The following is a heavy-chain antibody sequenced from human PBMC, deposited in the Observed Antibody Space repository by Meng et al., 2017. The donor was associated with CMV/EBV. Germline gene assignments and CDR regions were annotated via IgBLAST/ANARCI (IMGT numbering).Heavy chain of an antibody. CDR2: ISSSSSYI. V-gene: IGHV3-21*01. Sequence: GGSLRLSCAVSGFTFSSYSMNWVRQAPGKGLEWVSSISSSSSYIYYADSVKGRFTISRDNAKNSLYLQMNSLRAEDTAVYYCARASTELELLSGFDYWGQGTLVTVSS. D-gene: IGHD1-7*01. CDR1: GFTFSSYS. CDR3: ARASTELELLSGFDY. J-gene: IGHJ4*02.